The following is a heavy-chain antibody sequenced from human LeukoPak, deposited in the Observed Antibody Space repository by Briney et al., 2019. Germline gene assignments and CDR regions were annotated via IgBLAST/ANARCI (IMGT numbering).Heavy chain of an antibody. CDR3: ARDSYGLDY. D-gene: IGHD5-18*01. CDR2: ISYDGSNK. Sequence: PGGSLRLSCAASGFTFSSYTIHWVRQAPGKGLEWVAVISYDGSNKYYADSVKGRFTISRDNSKNTLYLQMNSLRAEDTAVYYCARDSYGLDYWGQGTLVTVSS. J-gene: IGHJ4*02. V-gene: IGHV3-30-3*01. CDR1: GFTFSSYT.